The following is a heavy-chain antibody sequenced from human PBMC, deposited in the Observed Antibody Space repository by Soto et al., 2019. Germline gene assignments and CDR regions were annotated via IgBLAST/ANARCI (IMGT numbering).Heavy chain of an antibody. V-gene: IGHV1-69*06. J-gene: IGHJ3*02. CDR1: GGNFNNYA. D-gene: IGHD2-21*01. CDR2: IIPIIDTT. Sequence: QVQLVQSGAEVKKPGSSVKVSCKASGGNFNNYAISWVRQAPAQGLQWMGGIIPIIDTTHYAQKLQGRVTISADRGRSTVYMEFTGLPSYDSATYFCAIVPRDRDAFSIWGQGTVVIVSS. CDR3: AIVPRDRDAFSI.